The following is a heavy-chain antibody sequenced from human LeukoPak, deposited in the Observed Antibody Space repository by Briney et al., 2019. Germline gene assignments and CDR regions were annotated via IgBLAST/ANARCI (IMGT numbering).Heavy chain of an antibody. CDR3: TNSYSDFWIDY. J-gene: IGHJ4*02. CDR1: GFTFSGSA. V-gene: IGHV3-73*01. D-gene: IGHD3-3*01. CDR2: IRSKANSYAT. Sequence: PGGSLRLSCAASGFTFSGSAMHWVRQASGKGLEWVGRIRSKANSYATACTSSVKGRFTISRDDSKNTVYLQMNSLKTEDTAVYYCTNSYSDFWIDYWGQGTLVTVSS.